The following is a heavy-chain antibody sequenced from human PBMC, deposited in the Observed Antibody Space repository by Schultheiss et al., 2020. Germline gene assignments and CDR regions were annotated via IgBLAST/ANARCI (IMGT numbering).Heavy chain of an antibody. J-gene: IGHJ4*02. CDR3: TRGRSVRGYSSGWYDY. CDR2: INPNSGGT. D-gene: IGHD6-19*01. Sequence: ASVKVSCKASGYTFTGYYMHWVRQAPGQGLEWMGWINPNSGGTNYAQKFQGRVTMTRDTSISTAYMELSSLTSDDTAVYYCTRGRSVRGYSSGWYDYWDQGTLVTGSS. CDR1: GYTFTGYY. V-gene: IGHV1-2*02.